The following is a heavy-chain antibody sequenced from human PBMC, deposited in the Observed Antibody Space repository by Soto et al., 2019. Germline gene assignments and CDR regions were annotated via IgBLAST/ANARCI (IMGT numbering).Heavy chain of an antibody. CDR3: TRDPRYCSGGSCHYYFDY. J-gene: IGHJ4*02. Sequence: GGSLRLSCTASGFTFGDYAMSWFRQAPGKGLEWVGFIRSKAYGGTTEYAASVKGRFTISRDDSKSIAYLQMNSLKTEDTAVYYCTRDPRYCSGGSCHYYFDYWGQGTLVTVSS. CDR1: GFTFGDYA. CDR2: IRSKAYGGTT. V-gene: IGHV3-49*03. D-gene: IGHD2-15*01.